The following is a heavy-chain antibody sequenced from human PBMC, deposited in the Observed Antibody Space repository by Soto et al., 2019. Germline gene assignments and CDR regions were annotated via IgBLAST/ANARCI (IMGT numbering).Heavy chain of an antibody. CDR3: ARDLQQLDLDAFDI. CDR1: GFTFSSYS. CDR2: ISSSSSYI. V-gene: IGHV3-21*01. J-gene: IGHJ3*02. D-gene: IGHD6-13*01. Sequence: PGGSLRLSCAASGFTFSSYSMNWVRQAPGKGLEWVSSISSSSSYIYYADSVKGRFTISRDNAKNSLYLQMNSLRAEDTAVYYCARDLQQLDLDAFDIWGQGTMVTVSS.